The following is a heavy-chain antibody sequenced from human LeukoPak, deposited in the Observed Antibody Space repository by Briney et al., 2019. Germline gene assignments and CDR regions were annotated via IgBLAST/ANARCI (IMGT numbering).Heavy chain of an antibody. CDR2: ISWNSGSI. V-gene: IGHV3-9*01. Sequence: GGSLRLSCAASGFTLDDYAMHWVRQAPGKGLEWVSGISWNSGSIGYADSVKGRFTISRDNAKNSLYLQMNSLRAEDTALYYCAKDYYGSGSRGAFDIWGQGTMVTVSS. CDR3: AKDYYGSGSRGAFDI. CDR1: GFTLDDYA. J-gene: IGHJ3*02. D-gene: IGHD3-10*01.